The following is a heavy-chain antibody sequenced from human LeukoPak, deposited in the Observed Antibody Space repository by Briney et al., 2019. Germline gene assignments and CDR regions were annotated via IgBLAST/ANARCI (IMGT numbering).Heavy chain of an antibody. D-gene: IGHD6-19*01. J-gene: IGHJ6*02. CDR1: GYRFTSYW. CDR3: ARRADDYYYYYGMDV. V-gene: IGHV5-51*01. Sequence: GESLQISCKGSGYRFTSYWIGGVRQMPGKGLEWMGIIYPGDSDTRYSPSFQGQVTISADKSISTAYLQWSSLKASDTAMYYCARRADDYYYYYGMDVWGQGTTVTVSS. CDR2: IYPGDSDT.